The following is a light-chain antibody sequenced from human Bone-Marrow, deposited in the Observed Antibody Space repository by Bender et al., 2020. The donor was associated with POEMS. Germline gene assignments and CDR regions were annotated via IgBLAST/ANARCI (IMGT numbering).Light chain of an antibody. Sequence: QPVVTQEPSFSVSPGGTVTLTCGLSFGSVSAHYYPTWYQQTPGQPPRTLFYATNSRSGGVPDRFSASILGNKAAPTITGARAEDECDYYCVLYMGSGNWLFGGGTKLTVL. V-gene: IGLV8-61*01. CDR2: ATN. J-gene: IGLJ2*01. CDR3: VLYMGSGNWL. CDR1: FGSVSAHYY.